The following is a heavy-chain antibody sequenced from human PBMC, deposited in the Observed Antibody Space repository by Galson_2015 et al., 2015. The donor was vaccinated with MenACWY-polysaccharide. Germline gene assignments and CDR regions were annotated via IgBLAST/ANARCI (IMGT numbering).Heavy chain of an antibody. CDR2: ISGSGGST. V-gene: IGHV3-23*01. D-gene: IGHD6-13*01. CDR3: AEDRYSSSWYFDY. J-gene: IGHJ4*02. Sequence: SLRLSCAASGFTFSSYAMSWVRQVPGKGLEWVSGISGSGGSTYYADSVKGRFTTSRDNSKNMLYLQMSSLRAEDTAVYYCAEDRYSSSWYFDYWGQGTLVTVSS. CDR1: GFTFSSYA.